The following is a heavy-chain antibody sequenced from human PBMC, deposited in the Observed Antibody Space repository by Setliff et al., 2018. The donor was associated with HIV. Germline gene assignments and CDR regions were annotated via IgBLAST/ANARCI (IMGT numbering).Heavy chain of an antibody. J-gene: IGHJ4*02. CDR3: ARGKRWLQLTGGAYDY. Sequence: GASVKVSCKASGYTFISYYMYWVRQAPGQGLEWMGIINPSGGSTSYAQKFQGRLTMTRDTSTSTVYMELSSLRSEDTAVYYCARGKRWLQLTGGAYDYWGQGTLVTVSS. D-gene: IGHD5-12*01. CDR2: INPSGGST. V-gene: IGHV1-46*01. CDR1: GYTFISYY.